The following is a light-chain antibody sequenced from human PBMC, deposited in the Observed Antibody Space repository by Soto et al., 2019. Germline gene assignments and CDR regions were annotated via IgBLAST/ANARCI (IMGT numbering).Light chain of an antibody. CDR2: DVS. CDR3: CSYAGSYTFYV. CDR1: SSDVGGYNY. V-gene: IGLV2-11*01. Sequence: QSVLTQPRSVSGSPGQSVTISCTGTSSDVGGYNYVSWYQQHPGKAPKLMIYDVSNRPSGVPDRFSGSKSGNTASLTISGLLSEDDDDDSCCSYAGSYTFYVFGTGTKVTVL. J-gene: IGLJ1*01.